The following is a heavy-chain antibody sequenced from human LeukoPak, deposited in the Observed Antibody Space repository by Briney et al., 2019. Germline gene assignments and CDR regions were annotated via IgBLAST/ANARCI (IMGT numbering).Heavy chain of an antibody. CDR2: ISYDGSNK. Sequence: PGGSLRLSCVASGFTFSSHGMHWVRQAPGKGLEWVAVISYDGSNKYYADSVKGRFTISRDNSKNTLYLQMNSLRAEDTAVYYCARKGSSGWYAGLYWGQGTLVTVSS. J-gene: IGHJ4*02. V-gene: IGHV3-30*19. D-gene: IGHD6-19*01. CDR3: ARKGSSGWYAGLY. CDR1: GFTFSSHG.